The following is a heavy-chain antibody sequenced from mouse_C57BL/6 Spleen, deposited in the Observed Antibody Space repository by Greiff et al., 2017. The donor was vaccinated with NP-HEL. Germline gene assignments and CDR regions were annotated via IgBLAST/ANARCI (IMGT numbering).Heavy chain of an antibody. CDR2: IYPGDGDT. CDR1: GYAFSSSW. J-gene: IGHJ4*01. V-gene: IGHV1-82*01. D-gene: IGHD2-4*01. CDR3: ARWDYAYYAMDY. Sequence: QVQLQQSGPELVKPGASVTISCKASGYAFSSSWMNWVKQRPGQGLEWIGRIYPGDGDTNYNGKFKGKATLTADKSSSTAYMQRSSLTSEDSAVYFCARWDYAYYAMDYWGQGTSVTVSS.